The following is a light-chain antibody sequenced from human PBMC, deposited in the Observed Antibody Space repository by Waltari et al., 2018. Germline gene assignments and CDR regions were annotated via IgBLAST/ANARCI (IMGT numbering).Light chain of an antibody. Sequence: DIVMTQSPLSLPVTPGEPASISCRSSQSLLHSNGYNYLDWYLQKPGQSPQLLIYLGSNRASGVPDRFSGSGSGTDFTLKISRVEAEDVGVYYCMQALQTPFTFGGGTKVEXK. CDR3: MQALQTPFT. CDR1: QSLLHSNGYNY. CDR2: LGS. V-gene: IGKV2-28*01. J-gene: IGKJ4*01.